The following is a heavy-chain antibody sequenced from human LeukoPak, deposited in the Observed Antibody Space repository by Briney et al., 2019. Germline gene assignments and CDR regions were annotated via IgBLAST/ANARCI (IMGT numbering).Heavy chain of an antibody. J-gene: IGHJ4*02. V-gene: IGHV3-48*01. CDR1: GFNFRTYS. CDR3: ARDRVGTKGDY. D-gene: IGHD1-26*01. CDR2: ISAEGATV. Sequence: GGSLRLSCEVSGFNFRTYSMDWVRQAPGKGLQWVSYISAEGATVYYAEDVRGRFTISRDDAKNSLYLDMSNLRVDDTAVYYCARDRVGTKGDYWGQGTLVTVS.